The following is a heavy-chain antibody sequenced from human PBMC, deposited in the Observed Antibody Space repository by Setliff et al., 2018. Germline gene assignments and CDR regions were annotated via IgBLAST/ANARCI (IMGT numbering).Heavy chain of an antibody. V-gene: IGHV1-69*05. Sequence: GASVKVSCKASGGTFSSYGITWVRQAPGQGLEWMGGTIPMFGTTNYAQKFQGRVTIITDASTSTSYMALSSLTSADTAVYYCAREGVDTRSSTDYRYYMDVWGKGTTVTVS. D-gene: IGHD5-18*01. CDR1: GGTFSSYG. CDR2: TIPMFGTT. CDR3: AREGVDTRSSTDYRYYMDV. J-gene: IGHJ6*03.